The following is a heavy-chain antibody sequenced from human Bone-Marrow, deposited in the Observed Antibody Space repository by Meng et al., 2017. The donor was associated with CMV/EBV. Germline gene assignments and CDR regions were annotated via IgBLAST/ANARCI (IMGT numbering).Heavy chain of an antibody. J-gene: IGHJ6*02. D-gene: IGHD6-6*01. CDR1: GGSFSGYY. CDR2: INHSGST. Sequence: SETLSLTCAVYGGSFSGYYWSWIRQPPGKGLEWIGEINHSGSTNYNPSLKSRVTISVDTSKNQFSLKLSPVTAADTAVYYCARGRIAARPSKYYYYYYGMDVWGQGTTVTVS. CDR3: ARGRIAARPSKYYYYYYGMDV. V-gene: IGHV4-34*01.